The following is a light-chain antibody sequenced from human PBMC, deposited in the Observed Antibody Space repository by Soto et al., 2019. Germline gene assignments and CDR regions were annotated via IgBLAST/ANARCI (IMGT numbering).Light chain of an antibody. Sequence: EIVLTQSPGTLSWSPGERATLSCRASQSVSSSYLAWYQQKPGQAPRLLIYDISSRATGIPDRFSGSGSGTDFTLAISRLEPEDFAVYYCQQCGSSPSFGQGTKVELK. CDR3: QQCGSSPS. CDR1: QSVSSSY. CDR2: DIS. V-gene: IGKV3-20*01. J-gene: IGKJ1*01.